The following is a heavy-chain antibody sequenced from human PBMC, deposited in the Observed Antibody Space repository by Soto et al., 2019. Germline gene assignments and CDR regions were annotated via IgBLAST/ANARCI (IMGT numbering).Heavy chain of an antibody. Sequence: ASVKVSCKASGYTFTGYYMHWVRQAPGQGLEWMGWINPNSGGTNYAQKFQGWVTMTRDTSISTAYMELSRLRLDDTATYYCVSPHSESSNAFDLWGQGTLVTVSS. CDR3: VSPHSESSNAFDL. J-gene: IGHJ5*02. D-gene: IGHD3-10*01. CDR2: INPNSGGT. V-gene: IGHV1-2*04. CDR1: GYTFTGYY.